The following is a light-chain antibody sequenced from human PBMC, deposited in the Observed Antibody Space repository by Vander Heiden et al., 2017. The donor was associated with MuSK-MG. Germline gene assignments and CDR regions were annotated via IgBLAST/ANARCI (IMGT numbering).Light chain of an antibody. J-gene: IGKJ1*01. CDR3: QQSYSTPWT. CDR2: AAS. CDR1: QSISSY. V-gene: IGKV1-39*01. Sequence: DIQMTQSPSSLSASVGDRVTITCRASQSISSYLNWYQQKPGKAPKLLIYAASSLQSGVPSRFSGSGSGTDFTLTISSLQPEDFATYYCQQSYSTPWTLGKGTKVKIK.